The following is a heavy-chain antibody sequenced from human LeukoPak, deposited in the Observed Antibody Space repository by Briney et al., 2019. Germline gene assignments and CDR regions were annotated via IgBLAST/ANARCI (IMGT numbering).Heavy chain of an antibody. CDR2: IDPNSGGT. J-gene: IGHJ5*02. D-gene: IGHD6-13*01. CDR3: ARAQQLVYWFDP. CDR1: GYTFTGYY. V-gene: IGHV1-2*02. Sequence: ASVKVSCKASGYTFTGYYMHWVRQAPGQGLEWMGWIDPNSGGTNYAQKFQGRVTMTTDRSTSTAYMELRSLTSDDTAVYYCARAQQLVYWFDPWGQGTLVTVSS.